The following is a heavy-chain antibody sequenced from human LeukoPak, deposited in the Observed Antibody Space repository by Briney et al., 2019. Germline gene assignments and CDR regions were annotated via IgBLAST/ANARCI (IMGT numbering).Heavy chain of an antibody. J-gene: IGHJ4*02. CDR3: ARDGDGSSWLFNY. CDR1: GYTFTGYY. Sequence: ASVKVSCKASGYTFTGYYMHWVRQAPGQGLEWMGRINPNSGGTNYAQKFQGRVTMTRDTSISTAYMELSRLRSDDTAVYYCARDGDGSSWLFNYWGQGTPVTVSS. D-gene: IGHD6-13*01. CDR2: INPNSGGT. V-gene: IGHV1-2*06.